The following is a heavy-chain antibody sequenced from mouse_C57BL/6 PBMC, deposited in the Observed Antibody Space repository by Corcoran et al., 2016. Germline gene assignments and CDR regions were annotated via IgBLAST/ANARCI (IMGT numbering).Heavy chain of an antibody. V-gene: IGHV1-26*01. J-gene: IGHJ2*01. Sequence: EVQLQQSGPELVKPGASVKISCKASGYTFTDYYMNWVKQSHGKSLEWIGDINPNNGGTSYNQKFKGKPTLTVDKSSSTAYMELRSLPSEDSAVYYCARSGLGRRDWGQGTTLTVSS. CDR1: GYTFTDYY. CDR3: ARSGLGRRD. CDR2: INPNNGGT. D-gene: IGHD4-1*01.